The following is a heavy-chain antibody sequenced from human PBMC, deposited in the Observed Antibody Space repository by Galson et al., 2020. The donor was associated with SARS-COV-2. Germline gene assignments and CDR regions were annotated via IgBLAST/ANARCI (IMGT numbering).Heavy chain of an antibody. Sequence: GGSLRLSCTASGFTFGDYAMSWFRQAPGKGLEWVGFIRSKAYGGTTEYAASVKGRFTISRDDSKSIAYLQMNSLKTEDTAVYYCTRVETTPYYYYGMDVWGQGTTVTVSS. D-gene: IGHD4-17*01. J-gene: IGHJ6*02. V-gene: IGHV3-49*03. CDR3: TRVETTPYYYYGMDV. CDR1: GFTFGDYA. CDR2: IRSKAYGGTT.